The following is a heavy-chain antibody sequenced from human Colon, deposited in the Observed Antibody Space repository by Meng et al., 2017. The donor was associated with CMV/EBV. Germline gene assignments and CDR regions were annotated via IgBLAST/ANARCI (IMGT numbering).Heavy chain of an antibody. CDR3: ARDNYYGMDV. Sequence: GGSLRLSCAASGFTLSSYWMHWVRQAPGKGLVWVARLNNDGTYMTYADSVRGRFSISRDNAKNTLYLQMNSLRGEDTAEYYCARDNYYGMDVWGQGTTVTVSS. CDR2: LNNDGTYM. CDR1: GFTLSSYW. V-gene: IGHV3-74*03. J-gene: IGHJ6*02.